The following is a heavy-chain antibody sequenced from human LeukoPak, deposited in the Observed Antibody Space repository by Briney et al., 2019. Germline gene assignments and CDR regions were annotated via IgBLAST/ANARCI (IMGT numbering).Heavy chain of an antibody. J-gene: IGHJ4*02. CDR3: ARDFNFLSSMNYGSGSYDY. D-gene: IGHD3-10*01. CDR2: INPNSGGT. CDR1: GYTFTGYY. Sequence: ASVKVSCKASGYTFTGYYMHWVRQAPGQGLEWMGWINPNSGGTNYAQKFQGRVTMTRDTSISTAYTELSRLRSDDTAVYYCARDFNFLSSMNYGSGSYDYWGQGTLVTVSS. V-gene: IGHV1-2*02.